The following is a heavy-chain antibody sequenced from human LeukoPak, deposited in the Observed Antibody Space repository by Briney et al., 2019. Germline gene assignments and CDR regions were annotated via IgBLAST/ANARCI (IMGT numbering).Heavy chain of an antibody. CDR2: IYTSGST. Sequence: PSETLSLTCTVSGGSISSSSYYWSWIRQPAGKGLEWIGRIYTSGSTNYNPSLKSRVAMSVDTSKNQFSLKLSSVTAADTAVYYCARDVGRGFLEFGNNWFDPWGQGTLVTVSS. CDR3: ARDVGRGFLEFGNNWFDP. D-gene: IGHD3-3*01. V-gene: IGHV4-61*02. J-gene: IGHJ5*02. CDR1: GGSISSSSYY.